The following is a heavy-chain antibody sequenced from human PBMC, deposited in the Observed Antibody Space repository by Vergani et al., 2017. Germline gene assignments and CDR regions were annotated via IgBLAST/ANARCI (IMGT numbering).Heavy chain of an antibody. V-gene: IGHV4-34*01. CDR2: INDNGYT. J-gene: IGHJ4*02. CDR1: GESFSGHY. CDR3: AVRPRVNMVRGEILTKRTFDY. Sequence: QVHLQQWGTGLLKPSETLSLTCEVQGESFSGHYWSWIRQPPGKGLEWIGEINDNGYTNYNPLFESRVIVSADTSKNQFSLKLMSVTAADTAMYFCAVRPRVNMVRGEILTKRTFDYWGPGTLVTVSS. D-gene: IGHD3-10*01.